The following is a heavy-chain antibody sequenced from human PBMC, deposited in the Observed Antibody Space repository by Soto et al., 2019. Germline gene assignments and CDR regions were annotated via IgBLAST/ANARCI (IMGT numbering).Heavy chain of an antibody. Sequence: GGSLRLSCAASGFTFSSYSMNWVRQAPGKGLEWVSSIGSSSSYIYYADSVKGRFTISRDNAKNSLYLQMNSLRAEDTAVYYCAGLSYYCAHWGQGTLVTVSS. D-gene: IGHD3-10*01. CDR1: GFTFSSYS. CDR3: AGLSYYCAH. J-gene: IGHJ4*02. CDR2: IGSSSSYI. V-gene: IGHV3-21*01.